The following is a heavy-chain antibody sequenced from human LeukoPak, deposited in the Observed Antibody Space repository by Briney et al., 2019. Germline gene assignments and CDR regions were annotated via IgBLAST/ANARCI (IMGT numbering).Heavy chain of an antibody. D-gene: IGHD6-6*01. J-gene: IGHJ4*02. CDR2: INPSAST. V-gene: IGHV1-46*01. CDR3: ARDVAPRPGPVHYFYY. CDR1: GYTFINYY. Sequence: PTASVKVSCKASGYTFINYYLHWVRQAPRQGPEGLGIINPSASTNYAQKFEGRVTMTSDMSTSTVYVELNSLTSEDTAVYYCARDVAPRPGPVHYFYYWGQGTLVTVSS.